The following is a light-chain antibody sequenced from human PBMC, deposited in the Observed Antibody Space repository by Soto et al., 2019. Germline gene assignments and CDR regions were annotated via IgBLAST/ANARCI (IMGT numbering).Light chain of an antibody. CDR2: GAS. J-gene: IGKJ1*01. CDR3: QQYGSSPWT. CDR1: QSVSSSY. Sequence: EIVLTQSPGTLSLSPGERATLSCRASQSVSSSYLAWYQQKPGQAPRLLIYGASSRATGIPDRFSGSGSGKDFTLTISRLEPEDFAVYYCQQYGSSPWTFGQGTKVKSN. V-gene: IGKV3-20*01.